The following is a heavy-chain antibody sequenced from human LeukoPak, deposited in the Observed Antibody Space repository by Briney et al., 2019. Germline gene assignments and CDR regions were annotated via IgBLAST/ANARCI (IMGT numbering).Heavy chain of an antibody. Sequence: ASVKVSCKASGYTFTGYYMHWVRQAPGQGLEWMGWINPNSGGTNYAQKFQGWVTMTRDTSISTAYMELSRLRSDDTAVYYCARDLTTGTTGGMDVWGQGTTVTVSS. D-gene: IGHD1-1*01. CDR3: ARDLTTGTTGGMDV. V-gene: IGHV1-2*04. CDR1: GYTFTGYY. CDR2: INPNSGGT. J-gene: IGHJ6*02.